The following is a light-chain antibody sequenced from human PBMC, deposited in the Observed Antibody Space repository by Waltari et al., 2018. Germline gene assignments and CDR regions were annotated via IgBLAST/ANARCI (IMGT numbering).Light chain of an antibody. V-gene: IGLV4-69*01. CDR2: LNTDGGH. CDR3: QTWGTGIVV. CDR1: SGHSSFV. J-gene: IGLJ2*01. Sequence: QLVLTQPPPASASLGASVKLTCTLSSGHSSFVIPCPQQQPGKGPRYLMTLNTDGGHTKGDGIPDLFSGSTSGAERYLTIASLQSEDEADYFCQTWGTGIVVFGGGTKLTVL.